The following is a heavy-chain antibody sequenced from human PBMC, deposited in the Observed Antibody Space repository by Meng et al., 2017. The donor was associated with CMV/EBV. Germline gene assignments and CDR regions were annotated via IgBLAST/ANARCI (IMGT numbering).Heavy chain of an antibody. V-gene: IGHV4-59*01. Sequence: SETLSLTCTVSGGSISSYYWSWIRQPPGKGLEWIGYIYYSGSTNYNPSLKSRVTISVDTSKNQFSLKLSSVTAADTAVYYCARGRYYDFGSGSDGMDVWGQGTTVTVSS. CDR3: ARGRYYDFGSGSDGMDV. CDR2: IYYSGST. J-gene: IGHJ6*02. CDR1: GGSISSYY. D-gene: IGHD3-3*01.